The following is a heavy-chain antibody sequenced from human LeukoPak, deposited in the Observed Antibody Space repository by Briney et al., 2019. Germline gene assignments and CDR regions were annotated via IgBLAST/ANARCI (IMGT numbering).Heavy chain of an antibody. J-gene: IGHJ3*02. CDR3: ARELDAFDI. V-gene: IGHV3-30*04. CDR2: ISQDSYNK. Sequence: GGSLRLSCAAYGFTFSTLVMHWVRQAPGKGLEWVAGISQDSYNKYYADSVKGRFTISRDNSKNTLDLQMNSLRAEDTAVYHCARELDAFDIWGQGKLVTVSS. CDR1: GFTFSTLV.